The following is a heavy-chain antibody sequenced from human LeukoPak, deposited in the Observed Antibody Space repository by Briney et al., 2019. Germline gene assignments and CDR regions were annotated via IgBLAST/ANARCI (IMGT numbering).Heavy chain of an antibody. Sequence: SETLSLTCTVSGDSINNNNYYWGWLRQPPGTGLEWIGNIYYNGRTYYSPSLKSRGTISVDTSNNQVSLNLSSVIAADTAMYYCAREYGSSRTLDYWGQGTLVTVSS. CDR2: IYYNGRT. D-gene: IGHD2-15*01. V-gene: IGHV4-39*07. CDR3: AREYGSSRTLDY. CDR1: GDSINNNNYY. J-gene: IGHJ4*02.